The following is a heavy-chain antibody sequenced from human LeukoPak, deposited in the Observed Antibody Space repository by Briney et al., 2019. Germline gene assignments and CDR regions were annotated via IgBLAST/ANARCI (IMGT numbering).Heavy chain of an antibody. CDR1: GYTFTTYG. Sequence: ASVKVSCKTSGYTFTTYGISWVRQAPGQGLEWMGWISAYNGNTNYAQNLQGRVTMTTDTSTNTAYMELRSLRSDDTAVYYCARDYCSGTSCYSHWFDPWGQRTLVTVSS. J-gene: IGHJ5*02. V-gene: IGHV1-18*01. CDR2: ISAYNGNT. D-gene: IGHD2-2*01. CDR3: ARDYCSGTSCYSHWFDP.